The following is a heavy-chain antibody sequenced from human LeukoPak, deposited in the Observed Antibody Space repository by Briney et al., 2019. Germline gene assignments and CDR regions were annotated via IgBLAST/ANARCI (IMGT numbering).Heavy chain of an antibody. D-gene: IGHD6-19*01. CDR3: ARVRYSSGWIDY. CDR1: GGSFSGYY. J-gene: IGHJ4*02. CDR2: INHSGST. V-gene: IGHV4-34*01. Sequence: SETLSLTCAVYGGSFSGYYWNWIRQPPGKGLEWIGEINHSGSTNYNPSLKSRVTISVDTSKNQFSLKLSSVTAADTAVYYCARVRYSSGWIDYWGQGTLVTVSS.